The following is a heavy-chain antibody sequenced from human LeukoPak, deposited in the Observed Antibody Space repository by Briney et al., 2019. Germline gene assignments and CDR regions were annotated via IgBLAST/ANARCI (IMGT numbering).Heavy chain of an antibody. CDR2: ISAYNGNA. Sequence: ASVKVSCKASGYTFTSYGISWVRQAPGQGLEWMGWISAYNGNANYAQKLQGRVTMTTDTSTSTAYMELRSLRSDDTAVYYCARDWENGDGYNFGDYFVYWGQGTLVTVSS. V-gene: IGHV1-18*01. CDR3: ARDWENGDGYNFGDYFVY. J-gene: IGHJ4*02. D-gene: IGHD5-24*01. CDR1: GYTFTSYG.